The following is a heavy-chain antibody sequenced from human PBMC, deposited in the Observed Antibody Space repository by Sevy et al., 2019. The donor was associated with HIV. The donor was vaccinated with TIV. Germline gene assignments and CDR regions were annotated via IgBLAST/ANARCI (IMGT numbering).Heavy chain of an antibody. CDR1: GLTFSSYS. D-gene: IGHD3-10*01. Sequence: GGSLRLSCVASGLTFSSYSMKWVRQAPGKGLEWVSSISSSSSYIYYADSVKGQFAISRDNAKKSLYLQVNSLRAEDTAVYYCARDRDGSGSSGGYGMDVWGQGTTVTVSS. CDR3: ARDRDGSGSSGGYGMDV. V-gene: IGHV3-21*01. J-gene: IGHJ6*02. CDR2: ISSSSSYI.